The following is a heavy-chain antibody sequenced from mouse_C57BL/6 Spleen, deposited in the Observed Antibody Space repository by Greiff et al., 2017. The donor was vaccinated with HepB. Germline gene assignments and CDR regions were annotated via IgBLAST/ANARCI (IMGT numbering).Heavy chain of an antibody. J-gene: IGHJ1*03. V-gene: IGHV2-9-1*01. CDR2: IWTGGGT. D-gene: IGHD1-1*01. CDR1: GFSLTSYA. Sequence: QVQLQQSGPGLVAPSQSLSITCTVSGFSLTSYAISWVRQPPGKGLEWLGVIWTGGGTNYNSALKSRLSISKDNSKSQVFLKMNSLQTDDTARYYCARRGTTVVADWYFDVWGTGTTVTVSS. CDR3: ARRGTTVVADWYFDV.